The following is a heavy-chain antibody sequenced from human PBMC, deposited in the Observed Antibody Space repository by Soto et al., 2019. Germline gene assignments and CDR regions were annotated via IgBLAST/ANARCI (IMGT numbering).Heavy chain of an antibody. CDR2: IRSQPNGQAT. J-gene: IGHJ4*02. D-gene: IGHD1-1*01. CDR3: NWDWRHAADY. CDR1: GFTFSESA. V-gene: IGHV3-73*02. Sequence: EVQLVESGGGFVRPGGSLTLSCRTSGFTFSESAMNWVRQASGKGLEWVGHIRSQPNGQATEYAASVKGRFTISRDDSRNTAYLQMDSLKTEYTAVYFCNWDWRHAADYWGQGILFTVSS.